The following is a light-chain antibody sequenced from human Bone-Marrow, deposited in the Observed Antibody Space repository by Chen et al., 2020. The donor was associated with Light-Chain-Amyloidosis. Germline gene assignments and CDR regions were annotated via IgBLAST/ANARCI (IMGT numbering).Light chain of an antibody. V-gene: IGLV1-40*01. CDR2: GNN. Sequence: QSVLTQPPSVSGAPGQRLTISCTGSTYNIGAGFDVHWYQQLPGNVPNLLIYGNNNRPSGVPDRSSGTKSGTSASLAITGLQAEDEADYYCQSYDSSLSGVVFGGGTKLTVL. CDR3: QSYDSSLSGVV. J-gene: IGLJ3*02. CDR1: TYNIGAGFD.